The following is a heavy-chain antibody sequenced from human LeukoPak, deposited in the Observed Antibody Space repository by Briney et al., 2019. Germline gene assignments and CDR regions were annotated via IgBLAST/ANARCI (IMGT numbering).Heavy chain of an antibody. V-gene: IGHV3-23*01. D-gene: IGHD3-10*01. CDR1: GFTFSSYA. Sequence: GGSLRLSCAASGFTFSSYAMSWVRQAPGKGLEWVSAISGSGGSTYYADSVKGRFTISRDNSKNTLYLQMNSLRAEDTAVYYCAKDRGVHYYGSERGLYNWFDPWGQGTLVTVSS. CDR3: AKDRGVHYYGSERGLYNWFDP. CDR2: ISGSGGST. J-gene: IGHJ5*02.